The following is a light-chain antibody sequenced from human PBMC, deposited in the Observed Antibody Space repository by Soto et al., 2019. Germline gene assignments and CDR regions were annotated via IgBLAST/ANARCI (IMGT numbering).Light chain of an antibody. J-gene: IGKJ2*01. Sequence: EIVMTQSPATLSVSPGERVTLSCRASQSVSSNLAWYQQKPGQAPRLLIYGASARATGVPARFSGSGSGTEFTLTISSLQSEDFAVYYCHQYDNWPPYTFGQGTKL. CDR2: GAS. V-gene: IGKV3-15*01. CDR3: HQYDNWPPYT. CDR1: QSVSSN.